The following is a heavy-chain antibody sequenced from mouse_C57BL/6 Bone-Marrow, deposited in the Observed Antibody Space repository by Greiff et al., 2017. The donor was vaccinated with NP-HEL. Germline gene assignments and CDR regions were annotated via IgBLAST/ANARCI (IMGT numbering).Heavy chain of an antibody. D-gene: IGHD1-1*01. Sequence: VQLKQSGPVLVKPGASVKMSCKASGYTFTDYYMNWVKQSHGKSLEWIGVINPYNGGTSYNQKFKGKATLTVDKSSSTAYMELNSLTSEDSAVYYCAKVRSSWFAYWGQGTLVTVSA. CDR2: INPYNGGT. CDR3: AKVRSSWFAY. J-gene: IGHJ3*01. V-gene: IGHV1-19*01. CDR1: GYTFTDYY.